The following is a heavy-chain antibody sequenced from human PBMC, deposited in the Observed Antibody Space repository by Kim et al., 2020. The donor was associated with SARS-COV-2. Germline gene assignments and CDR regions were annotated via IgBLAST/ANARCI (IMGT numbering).Heavy chain of an antibody. D-gene: IGHD3-10*01. J-gene: IGHJ4*02. Sequence: GGSLRLSCAASGFTFSNYAMSWVRQAPGKGLEWVSSISGSGVGTYYADSVKCRFTISRDNSKNTLYLQMNSLRAEDTAVYYCAKDVTGGYWGQGTLVTVSA. CDR2: ISGSGVGT. CDR3: AKDVTGGY. V-gene: IGHV3-23*01. CDR1: GFTFSNYA.